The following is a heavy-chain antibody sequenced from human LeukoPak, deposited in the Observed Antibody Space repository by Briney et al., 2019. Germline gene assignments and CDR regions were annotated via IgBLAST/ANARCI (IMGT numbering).Heavy chain of an antibody. CDR3: ERDGHYDILTGYFQD. J-gene: IGHJ1*01. V-gene: IGHV3-11*01. Sequence: PGGSLRLSCAASGFTFTDYYMSWIRQAPGKGLEWVSYITDSGTTIYYADSVKGRFTISRDNAKNSLYLQMNSLRAEDTAVYYCERDGHYDILTGYFQDWGQGTLVTVSS. D-gene: IGHD3-9*01. CDR2: ITDSGTTI. CDR1: GFTFTDYY.